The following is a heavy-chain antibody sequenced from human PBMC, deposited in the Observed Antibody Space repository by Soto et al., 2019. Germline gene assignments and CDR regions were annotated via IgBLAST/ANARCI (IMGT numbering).Heavy chain of an antibody. J-gene: IGHJ5*02. CDR1: GGTFSSYA. D-gene: IGHD6-13*01. Sequence: QVQLVQSGAEVKKPGSSVKVSCKASGGTFSSYAISWVRQAPGQGLEWMGGIIPIFGTANYAQKFQGRVTITADESTSTAYMELSSLRSEDTAVYYYARDGGWGSSSWLGHGEFEPWGQGTLVTVSS. CDR3: ARDGGWGSSSWLGHGEFEP. CDR2: IIPIFGTA. V-gene: IGHV1-69*01.